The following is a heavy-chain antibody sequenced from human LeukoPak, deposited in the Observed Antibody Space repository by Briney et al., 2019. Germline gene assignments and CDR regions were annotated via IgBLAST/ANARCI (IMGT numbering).Heavy chain of an antibody. CDR1: GGSISSYY. V-gene: IGHV4-39*01. D-gene: IGHD3-10*01. CDR2: VYYSGST. J-gene: IGHJ1*01. Sequence: SETLSLTCTVSGGSISSYYWGWIRQPPGKGLEWIGSVYYSGSTYYNPSLKSRVTISVDTSKNQFSLKLTSVTAADTAVYYCARTGFGELLSPEYFQHWGQGTLVTVSS. CDR3: ARTGFGELLSPEYFQH.